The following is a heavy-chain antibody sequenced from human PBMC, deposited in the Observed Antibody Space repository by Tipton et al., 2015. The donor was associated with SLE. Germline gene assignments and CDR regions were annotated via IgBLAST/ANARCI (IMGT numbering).Heavy chain of an antibody. CDR3: ARDRKYSSGWYNDAFDI. CDR2: IYTSGST. D-gene: IGHD6-19*01. V-gene: IGHV4-61*09. CDR1: GGSISSGSYY. J-gene: IGHJ3*02. Sequence: TLSLTCTVSGGSISSGSYYWSWIRQPAGKGLEWIGYIYTSGSTNYNPSLKSRVTISVDTSKNQFSLKLSSVTAADTAMYYCARDRKYSSGWYNDAFDIWGQGTMVTVSS.